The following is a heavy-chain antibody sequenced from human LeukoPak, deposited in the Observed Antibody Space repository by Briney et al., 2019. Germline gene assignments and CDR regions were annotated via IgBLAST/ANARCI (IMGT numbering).Heavy chain of an antibody. CDR1: GFTLSRYG. CDR2: IWHDGSYE. D-gene: IGHD1-26*01. Sequence: SGGPLRPSCPASGFTLSRYGMHWVRQAQGKGLEGVAVIWHDGSYEYYADSVKGRFTISRDSSKNTLYLQMNSLRAEDTAVYYCAKDGVGATSLDCWGQGTLVTVSS. J-gene: IGHJ4*02. V-gene: IGHV3-33*06. CDR3: AKDGVGATSLDC.